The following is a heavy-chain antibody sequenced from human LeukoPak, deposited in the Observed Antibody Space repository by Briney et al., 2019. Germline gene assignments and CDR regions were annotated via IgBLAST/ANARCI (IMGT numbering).Heavy chain of an antibody. CDR1: GGSFSGYY. J-gene: IGHJ5*02. CDR3: ARVVEVVVPAANGGWFDP. D-gene: IGHD2-2*01. CDR2: INHSGST. V-gene: IGHV4-34*01. Sequence: PSETLSLTCAVYGGSFSGYYWSWIRQPPGKGLEWIGEINHSGSTNYNPSLKSRVTISVDTSKNQFSLKLSSVTAADTAVYYCARVVEVVVPAANGGWFDPWGQGTLVTVSS.